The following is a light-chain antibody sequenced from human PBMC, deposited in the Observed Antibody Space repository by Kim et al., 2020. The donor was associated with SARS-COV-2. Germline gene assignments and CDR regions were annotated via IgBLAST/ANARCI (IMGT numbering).Light chain of an antibody. V-gene: IGKV1D-16*01. CDR1: QDIRNW. J-gene: IGKJ4*01. CDR3: QHYHTYPLT. CDR2: AAS. Sequence: ASVGDRVTLTCRASQDIRNWLAWYQHNPTKAPKSLIFAASYLRGGVPSRFSGSGSGTNFTLTISNVQPDDFATYYCQHYHTYPLTFGGGTKVDIK.